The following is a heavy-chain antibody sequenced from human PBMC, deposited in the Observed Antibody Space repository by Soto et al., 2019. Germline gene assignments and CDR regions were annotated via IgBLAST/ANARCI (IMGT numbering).Heavy chain of an antibody. V-gene: IGHV3-23*01. D-gene: IGHD5-12*01. CDR2: ISARADAK. J-gene: IGHJ4*02. CDR1: GLTFNDSA. Sequence: RGSLRLSCTASGLTFNDSAMTWVRQAPGKGLEWVSGISARADAKYYAASVRGRFTIFRDNSRRTVSLQMNSLRVDDTAVYYCASSLLPWLRQPLYYWGLGVLVTVSS. CDR3: ASSLLPWLRQPLYY.